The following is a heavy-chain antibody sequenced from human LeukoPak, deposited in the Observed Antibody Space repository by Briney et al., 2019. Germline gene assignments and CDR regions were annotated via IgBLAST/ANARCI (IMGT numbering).Heavy chain of an antibody. CDR1: GGSISGYY. CDR3: ARGGAATSGKDIVVVVAVPGAFDI. D-gene: IGHD2-15*01. V-gene: IGHV4-34*01. J-gene: IGHJ3*02. Sequence: SETLSLTCTVSGGSISGYYWSWIRQPPGKGLEWIGEINHSGSTNYNPSLKSRVTISVDTSKNQFSLKLSSVTAADTAVYYCARGGAATSGKDIVVVVAVPGAFDIWGQGTMVTVSS. CDR2: INHSGST.